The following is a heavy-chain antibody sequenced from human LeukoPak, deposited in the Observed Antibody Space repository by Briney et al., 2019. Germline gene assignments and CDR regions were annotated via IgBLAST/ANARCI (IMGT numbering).Heavy chain of an antibody. Sequence: ASVKVSCKASGYTFTGYYMHWVRQAPGQGLEWMGWISPNSGGTNYAQKFQGRVTMTRDTSISTAYMELSRLRSDDTAVYYCARPDYYGSGSYAFDIWGQGTMVTVSS. CDR1: GYTFTGYY. J-gene: IGHJ3*02. D-gene: IGHD3-10*01. CDR3: ARPDYYGSGSYAFDI. CDR2: ISPNSGGT. V-gene: IGHV1-2*02.